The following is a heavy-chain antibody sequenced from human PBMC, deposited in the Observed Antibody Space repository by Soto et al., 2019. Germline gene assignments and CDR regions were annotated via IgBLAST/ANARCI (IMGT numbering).Heavy chain of an antibody. CDR1: GGSISSGGYY. CDR2: IYHSGNT. V-gene: IGHV4-30-4*08. CDR3: ARQPGLDYDILTGYYKGYYFDY. J-gene: IGHJ4*02. D-gene: IGHD3-9*01. Sequence: PSETLSLTCSVSGGSISSGGYYWSWIRQLPGKDLEWIGYIYHSGNTYYNSSLKSRLTISVDTSKNQFSLKLSSVTAADTAVYYCARQPGLDYDILTGYYKGYYFDYWGQGTLVTVSS.